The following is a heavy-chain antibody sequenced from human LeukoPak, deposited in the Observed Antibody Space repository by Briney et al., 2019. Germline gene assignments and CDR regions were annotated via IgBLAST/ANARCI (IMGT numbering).Heavy chain of an antibody. CDR2: ITSSGTTI. CDR3: ARAVMTMRD. CDR1: GFTFSSYW. D-gene: IGHD4/OR15-4a*01. V-gene: IGHV3-48*04. Sequence: GGSLRLSCAASGFTFSSYWMSWVRQAPGKGLEWVSYITSSGTTIYYADSVKGRFTISRDNAQNSLYLQMNSLRAEDTAVYYCARAVMTMRDWGQGTLVAVSS. J-gene: IGHJ4*02.